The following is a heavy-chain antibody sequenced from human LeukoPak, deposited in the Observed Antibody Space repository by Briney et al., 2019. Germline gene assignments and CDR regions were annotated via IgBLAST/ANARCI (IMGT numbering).Heavy chain of an antibody. CDR1: GFTLSSYS. Sequence: GSLRLSWAASGFTLSSYSLGWGRQAPGKGLEWVSAISGSGGSTYYADSVKGRFTISRDNSKNTLYLQMNSLRAEDTAVYYCAKDKGLRWDYWGQGTLVTVSS. J-gene: IGHJ4*02. V-gene: IGHV3-23*01. CDR3: AKDKGLRWDY. D-gene: IGHD4-23*01. CDR2: ISGSGGST.